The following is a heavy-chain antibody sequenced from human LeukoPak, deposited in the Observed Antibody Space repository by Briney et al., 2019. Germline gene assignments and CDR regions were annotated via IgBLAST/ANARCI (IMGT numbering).Heavy chain of an antibody. CDR3: ARPKYGSGRIFDY. CDR1: GGSFSGYY. CDR2: INHSGST. D-gene: IGHD3-10*01. Sequence: SETLSLTCAVYGGSFSGYYWSWIRQPPGKGLEWIGEINHSGSTNYNPSLKSRVTISVDTSKNQFSLKLSSVTAADTAVCYCARPKYGSGRIFDYWGQGTLVTVSS. V-gene: IGHV4-34*01. J-gene: IGHJ4*02.